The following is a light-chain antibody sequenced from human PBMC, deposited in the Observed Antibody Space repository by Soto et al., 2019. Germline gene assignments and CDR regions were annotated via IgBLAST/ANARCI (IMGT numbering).Light chain of an antibody. CDR3: GSYAGVNNYLV. CDR1: ISDVGGYNY. Sequence: QSALTQPPSASGSPGQSVTISCTGTISDVGGYNYVSWYQQHPGKAPKLMIYEVSERPSGVPDRFSGSKSGNTASLTVSGLQAEDEADYYCGSYAGVNNYLVFGGGTKLTVL. V-gene: IGLV2-8*01. J-gene: IGLJ2*01. CDR2: EVS.